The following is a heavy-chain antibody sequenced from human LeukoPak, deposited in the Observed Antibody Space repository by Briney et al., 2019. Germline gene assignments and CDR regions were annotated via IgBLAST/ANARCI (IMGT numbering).Heavy chain of an antibody. CDR1: GGSFSGYY. V-gene: IGHV4-34*01. CDR2: INHSGST. CDR3: ARESGYNYGSFGY. D-gene: IGHD5-18*01. Sequence: SETLSLTCAVYGGSFSGYYWSWIRQPPGKGLEWIGEINHSGSTNYNPSLKSRVTISVDTSKNQFSLNLNSVTAADTAVYYCARESGYNYGSFGYWGQGTLVTVSS. J-gene: IGHJ4*02.